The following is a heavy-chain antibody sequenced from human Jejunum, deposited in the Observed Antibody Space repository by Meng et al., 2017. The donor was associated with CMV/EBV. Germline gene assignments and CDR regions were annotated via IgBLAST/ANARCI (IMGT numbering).Heavy chain of an antibody. V-gene: IGHV4-39*07. CDR2: MLYSGRT. CDR3: ARAYSNPYIFDLDY. J-gene: IGHJ4*02. Sequence: QPRLQESGPGLVEPSETLSLTCTVSGGSININRYYWGWIRQPPGKGLEWLGGMLYSGRTYYNPSLKSRVTISVDTSKNQFSLKLNSVTAADTAVYYCARAYSNPYIFDLDYWGQGTLVTVSS. D-gene: IGHD3-3*01. CDR1: GGSININRYY.